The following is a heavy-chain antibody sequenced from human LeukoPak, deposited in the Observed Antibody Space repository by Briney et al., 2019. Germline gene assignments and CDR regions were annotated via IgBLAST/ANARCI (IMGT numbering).Heavy chain of an antibody. D-gene: IGHD5-12*01. CDR2: IKSKTDGGTT. CDR3: TTGGGYLYESFDY. Sequence: KSGGSLRLSCAASGFIFSDYWMSWVRQAPGKGLEWVGRIKSKTDGGTTDYAAPVKGRFTISRDDSKNTLYLQMNSLKTEDAAVYYCTTGGGYLYESFDYWGQGTLVTVSS. V-gene: IGHV3-15*01. CDR1: GFIFSDYW. J-gene: IGHJ4*02.